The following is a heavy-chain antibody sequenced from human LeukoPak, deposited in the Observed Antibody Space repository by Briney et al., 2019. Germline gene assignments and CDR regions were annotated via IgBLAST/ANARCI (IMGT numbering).Heavy chain of an antibody. V-gene: IGHV3-33*01. J-gene: IGHJ4*02. Sequence: GGSLRLSCAASGFTFSSYGMHWVRQAPGKGLEWVAVIWYDGSNKYYADSVKGRFTISRDNSKNTLYLQMNSLRAEDTAVYYCARGGAYNWNFEDYFDYWGQGTLVTVSS. CDR1: GFTFSSYG. D-gene: IGHD1-7*01. CDR3: ARGGAYNWNFEDYFDY. CDR2: IWYDGSNK.